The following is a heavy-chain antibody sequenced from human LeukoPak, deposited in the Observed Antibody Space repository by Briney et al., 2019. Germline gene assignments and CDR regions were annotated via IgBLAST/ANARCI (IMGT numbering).Heavy chain of an antibody. CDR2: IILSGGST. CDR1: GYTFTSYH. D-gene: IGHD2-8*01. CDR3: ARDYVDDIPMIKDY. Sequence: GASVKVSCKASGYTFTSYHMHWVRQAPGQGLEWMGKIILSGGSTTYAQKFQGRVTMTRDTSTSTVYMELSSLRSEDTAVYYCARDYVDDIPMIKDYWGQGTLVTVSS. V-gene: IGHV1-46*01. J-gene: IGHJ4*02.